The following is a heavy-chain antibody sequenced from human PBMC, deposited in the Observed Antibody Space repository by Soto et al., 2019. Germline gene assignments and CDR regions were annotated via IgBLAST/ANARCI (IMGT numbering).Heavy chain of an antibody. CDR3: ARVSKSGYVFWSGPDYYYYYYMDV. J-gene: IGHJ6*03. V-gene: IGHV6-1*01. D-gene: IGHD3-3*01. Sequence: PSQTLSLTCAISGDSVSSNSAAWNWIRQSPSRGLEWLGRTYYRSKWYNDYAVSVKSRITINPDTSKNQFSLQLNSVTPEDTALYYCARVSKSGYVFWSGPDYYYYYYMDVWGKGTTVTVSS. CDR2: TYYRSKWYN. CDR1: GDSVSSNSAA.